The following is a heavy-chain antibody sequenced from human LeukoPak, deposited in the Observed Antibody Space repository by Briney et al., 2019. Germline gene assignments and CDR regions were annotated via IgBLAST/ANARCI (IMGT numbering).Heavy chain of an antibody. CDR1: GGSISSSSYY. D-gene: IGHD6-19*01. Sequence: PSETLSLTCTVSGGSISSSSYYWGWIRQPPGKGLEWIGSIYYSGSTYYNPSPESRVTISVDTSKNQFSLKLSSVTAADTAVYYCARGFSGWYDGGSRWFDPWGQGTLVTVSS. V-gene: IGHV4-39*01. CDR2: IYYSGST. CDR3: ARGFSGWYDGGSRWFDP. J-gene: IGHJ5*02.